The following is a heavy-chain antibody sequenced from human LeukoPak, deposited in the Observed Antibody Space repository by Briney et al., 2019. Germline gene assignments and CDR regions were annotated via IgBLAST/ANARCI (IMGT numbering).Heavy chain of an antibody. Sequence: PGGSLTLSCAASGFTFSSYGMHWVRQAPGKGLEWVADIWYDGSNKYYADSEKGRFTSSRDNYKNTPYLQICSLRADDTALYYGAKDYCGGDCYSFDPWGQGTLVTVSS. V-gene: IGHV3-33*06. CDR3: AKDYCGGDCYSFDP. D-gene: IGHD2-21*01. J-gene: IGHJ5*02. CDR2: IWYDGSNK. CDR1: GFTFSSYG.